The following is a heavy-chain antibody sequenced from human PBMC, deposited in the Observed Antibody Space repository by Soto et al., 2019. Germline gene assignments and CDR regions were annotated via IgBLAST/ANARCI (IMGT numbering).Heavy chain of an antibody. D-gene: IGHD1-26*01. CDR2: IGPETGAT. CDR1: GYTFTGHY. Sequence: ASVKVSCKASGYTFTGHYIHWVRQAPEQGPEWMGEIGPETGATRYAQKFQGRVTMTRDMSITTVCMELNNLSPDDTAVYYCGRGRSGQIVVFYWGQGTPVTVSS. CDR3: GRGRSGQIVVFY. J-gene: IGHJ4*02. V-gene: IGHV1-2*02.